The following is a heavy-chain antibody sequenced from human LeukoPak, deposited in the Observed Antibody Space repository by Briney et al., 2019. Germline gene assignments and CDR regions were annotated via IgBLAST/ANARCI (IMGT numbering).Heavy chain of an antibody. CDR3: ARWYGETAVPYYYHYMDV. D-gene: IGHD3-10*01. V-gene: IGHV4-59*01. CDR1: GGSISSYY. J-gene: IGHJ6*03. CDR2: IYYSGST. Sequence: SETLSLTCTVSGGSISSYYWSWIRQPPGKGLEWIGYIYYSGSTNYNPSLKSRVTISVDTSKNQFSLKLSSVTAADTAVYYCARWYGETAVPYYYHYMDVWGKGTTVTVSS.